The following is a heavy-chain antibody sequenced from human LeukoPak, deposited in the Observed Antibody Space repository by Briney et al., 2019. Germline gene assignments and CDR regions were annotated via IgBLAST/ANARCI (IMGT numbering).Heavy chain of an antibody. CDR2: IIPIFGTA. V-gene: IGHV1-69*05. CDR1: GGTFSSYA. J-gene: IGHJ4*02. D-gene: IGHD2-2*01. Sequence: SVKVSCKASGGTFSSYAISWVRQAPGQGPEWMGGIIPIFGTANYAQKFQGRVTITTDESTSTAYMELSSLRSEDTAVYYCARVPRPRDPTSSAAHQPFDYWGQGTLVTVSS. CDR3: ARVPRPRDPTSSAAHQPFDY.